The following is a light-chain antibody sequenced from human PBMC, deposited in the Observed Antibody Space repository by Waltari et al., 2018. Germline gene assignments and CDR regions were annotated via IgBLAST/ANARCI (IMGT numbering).Light chain of an antibody. CDR3: CSYAGTSTFVV. CDR1: SSHVGGSNY. J-gene: IGLJ2*01. V-gene: IGLV2-23*02. Sequence: QSALTQPASVSGSPGQSITISCTGTSSHVGGSNYVSWYQQHPGKAPKLMIYDVNKRPSGVSNRFSGSKSGNTASLTISGLQAEDESDYYCCSYAGTSTFVVFGGGTKLTVL. CDR2: DVN.